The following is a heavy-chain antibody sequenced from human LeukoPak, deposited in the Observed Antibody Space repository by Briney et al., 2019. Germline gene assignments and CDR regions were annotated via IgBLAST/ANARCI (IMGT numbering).Heavy chain of an antibody. CDR3: ASRDKGYYYGMDV. Sequence: PGRSLRLSCAASGFTFGIYGMHWVRQAPGKGLEWVSLLYSGGSTYYADSVKGRFSISRDNSKNTLYLRMNSLRAEDTAVYYCASRDKGYYYGMDVWGQGTTVTVSS. V-gene: IGHV3-NL1*01. CDR1: GFTFGIYG. D-gene: IGHD5-24*01. J-gene: IGHJ6*02. CDR2: LYSGGST.